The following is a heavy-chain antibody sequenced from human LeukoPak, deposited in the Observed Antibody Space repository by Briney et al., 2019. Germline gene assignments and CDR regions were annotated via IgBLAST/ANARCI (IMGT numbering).Heavy chain of an antibody. V-gene: IGHV3-66*01. CDR3: ARYCSSTSCYAFDY. Sequence: GGSLRLSCAASGFTVSSNYMSWVRQAPGKGLEWVSVIYSGGSTYSADSVKGRFTISRDNSKNTLCLQMNSLRAEDTAVYYCARYCSSTSCYAFDYWGQGTLVTVSS. J-gene: IGHJ4*02. CDR1: GFTVSSNY. CDR2: IYSGGST. D-gene: IGHD2-2*01.